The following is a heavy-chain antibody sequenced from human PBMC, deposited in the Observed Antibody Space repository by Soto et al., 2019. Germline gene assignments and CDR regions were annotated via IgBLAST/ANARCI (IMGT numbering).Heavy chain of an antibody. V-gene: IGHV3-48*02. D-gene: IGHD3-16*01. CDR3: ERDGCYDRNCSSASDY. CDR1: GFSFSTYN. Sequence: GGSLRLSCVASGFSFSTYNMDWVRQSPVKGPEWIAYISTTSFTIYYADSVKGRFTISRDNDRNSLYLEMNSLRDEDTAVYYCERDGCYDRNCSSASDYCGKGTRATVSS. J-gene: IGHJ4*02. CDR2: ISTTSFTI.